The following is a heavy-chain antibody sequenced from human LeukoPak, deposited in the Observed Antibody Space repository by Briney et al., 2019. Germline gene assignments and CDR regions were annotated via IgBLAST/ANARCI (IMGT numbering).Heavy chain of an antibody. Sequence: SETLSLTCTVSGGSIISNDYYWAWIRQPPGKGLEWIGSIHYTGGTYYSLSLKSRVTISVDTSTNQFSLKLSSVTAADTAVYYCARGPGGSSSSDFDYWGQGTLVTVSS. CDR3: ARGPGGSSSSDFDY. D-gene: IGHD6-6*01. J-gene: IGHJ4*02. V-gene: IGHV4-39*07. CDR1: GGSIISNDYY. CDR2: IHYTGGT.